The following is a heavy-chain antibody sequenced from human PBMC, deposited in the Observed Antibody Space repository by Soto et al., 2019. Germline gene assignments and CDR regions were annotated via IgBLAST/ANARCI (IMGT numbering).Heavy chain of an antibody. J-gene: IGHJ6*02. CDR1: GFTFTSSA. CDR3: AADWVIWFGELLSPNYYGMDV. Sequence: GASVKVSCKASGFTFTSSAVQWVRQARGQRLEWIGWIVVGSGNTNYAQKFQERVTITRDMSTSTAYMEPSSLRSEDTAVYYCAADWVIWFGELLSPNYYGMDVWGQGTTVTVSS. V-gene: IGHV1-58*01. D-gene: IGHD3-10*01. CDR2: IVVGSGNT.